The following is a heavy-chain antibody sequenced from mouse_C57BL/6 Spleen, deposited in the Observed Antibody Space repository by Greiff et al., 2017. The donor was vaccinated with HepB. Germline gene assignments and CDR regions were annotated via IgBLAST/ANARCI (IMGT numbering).Heavy chain of an antibody. J-gene: IGHJ3*01. CDR1: GYTFTSYW. V-gene: IGHV1-50*01. CDR2: IDPSDSYT. Sequence: QVQLKQPGAELVKPGASAKLSCKASGYTFTSYWMQWVKQRPGQGLEWIGEIDPSDSYTNYNQKFKGKATLTVDTSSSTAYMQLSSLTSEDSAVYYCARGTGWFAYWGQGTLVTVSA. D-gene: IGHD3-3*01. CDR3: ARGTGWFAY.